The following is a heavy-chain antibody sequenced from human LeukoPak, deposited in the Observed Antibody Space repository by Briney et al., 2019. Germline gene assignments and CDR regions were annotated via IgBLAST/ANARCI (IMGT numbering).Heavy chain of an antibody. CDR2: MSYDGTKE. CDR1: GFTSSRFA. J-gene: IGHJ4*02. V-gene: IGHV3-30*15. D-gene: IGHD2-21*01. CDR3: SRDGDVVGESFDY. Sequence: GGSLRLSCAASGFTSSRFAMHWVRQAPGKGLEWVAVMSYDGTKENYADSVKGRFTISRDNSKSTLYLQMSSLTTEDTAVYYCSRDGDVVGESFDYWGQGTLVTVSS.